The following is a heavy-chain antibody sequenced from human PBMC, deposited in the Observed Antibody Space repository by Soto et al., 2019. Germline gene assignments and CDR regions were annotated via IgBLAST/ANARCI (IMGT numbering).Heavy chain of an antibody. V-gene: IGHV1-69*06. CDR3: ARASGGYYDSSGYSDVAY. Sequence: ASVKVPCKASGYTFTSYDISWVRQAPGQGLEWMGGIIPIFGTANYAQKFQGRVTITADKSTSTAYMELSSLRSEDTAVYYCARASGGYYDSSGYSDVAYWGQGTLVTVSS. CDR1: GYTFTSYD. J-gene: IGHJ4*02. D-gene: IGHD3-22*01. CDR2: IIPIFGTA.